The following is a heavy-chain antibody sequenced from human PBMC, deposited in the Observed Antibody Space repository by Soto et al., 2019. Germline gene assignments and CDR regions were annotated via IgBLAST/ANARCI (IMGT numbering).Heavy chain of an antibody. CDR2: IYYSGST. J-gene: IGHJ5*02. D-gene: IGHD3-22*01. V-gene: IGHV4-31*03. CDR3: ARQEYYYDSSGYYLDWFDP. CDR1: GGSISSGGYY. Sequence: SSETLSLTCTVSGGSISSGGYYWSWIRQHPGKGLEWIGYIYYSGSTYYNPSLKSRVTISVDTSKNQFSLKLSSVTAADTAVYYCARQEYYYDSSGYYLDWFDPWGQGTLVTVSS.